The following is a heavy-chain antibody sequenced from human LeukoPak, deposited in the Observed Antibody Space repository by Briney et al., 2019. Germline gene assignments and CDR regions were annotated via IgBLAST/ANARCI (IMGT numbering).Heavy chain of an antibody. CDR1: GFTFRSYA. V-gene: IGHV3-30-3*01. D-gene: IGHD6-19*01. Sequence: PGGSLRLSCSASGFTFRSYAMRWDRQAPGKGLEWVAVMSSYGSNRYYADSVKGRFTITRDNSKKALYLQMNSLRAEDTAVYYCASDARGWYGAFDYWGQGTLVTVST. J-gene: IGHJ4*02. CDR3: ASDARGWYGAFDY. CDR2: MSSYGSNR.